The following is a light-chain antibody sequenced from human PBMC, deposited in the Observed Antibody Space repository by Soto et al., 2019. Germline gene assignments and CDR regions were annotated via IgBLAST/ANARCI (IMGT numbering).Light chain of an antibody. CDR1: QSVSSN. J-gene: IGKJ1*01. CDR3: QHYNNWPPGT. CDR2: GAS. V-gene: IGKV3-15*01. Sequence: EIVMTQSPATLSVSPGERATLSCRASQSVSSNLAWYQQKPAQAPMILIYGASTRATGIPARFSGSGSGTEFNFTISSLQSEAFAVYYCQHYNNWPPGTFGQGTKVEIK.